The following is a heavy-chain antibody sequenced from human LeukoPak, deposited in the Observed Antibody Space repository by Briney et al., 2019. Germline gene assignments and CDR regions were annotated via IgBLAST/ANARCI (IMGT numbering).Heavy chain of an antibody. D-gene: IGHD3-22*01. J-gene: IGHJ5*02. Sequence: SVKVSCKASGGTFSSYAISWVRQAPGQGLEWMGGIIPIFGTANYAQKFQGRVTITADESTSTAYMELSSLRSEDTAVYYCARVWHYYDSSGYYSKGDWFDPWGQGTLVTVSS. V-gene: IGHV1-69*13. CDR2: IIPIFGTA. CDR1: GGTFSSYA. CDR3: ARVWHYYDSSGYYSKGDWFDP.